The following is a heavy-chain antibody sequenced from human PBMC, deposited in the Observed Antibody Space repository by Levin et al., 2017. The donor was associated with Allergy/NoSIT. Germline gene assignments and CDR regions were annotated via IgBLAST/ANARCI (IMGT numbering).Heavy chain of an antibody. J-gene: IGHJ4*02. V-gene: IGHV4-34*01. Sequence: SETLSLTCAVYGGSFSGYYWSWIRQPPGKGLEWIGEINHSGSTNYNPSLKSRVTISVDTSKNQFSLKLSSVTAADTAVYYCARDIGFPGDYWGQGTLVTVSS. CDR1: GGSFSGYY. CDR2: INHSGST. D-gene: IGHD3-10*01. CDR3: ARDIGFPGDY.